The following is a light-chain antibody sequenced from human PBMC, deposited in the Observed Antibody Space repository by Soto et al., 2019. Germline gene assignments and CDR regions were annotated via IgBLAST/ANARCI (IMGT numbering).Light chain of an antibody. V-gene: IGKV1-5*01. CDR1: QSISSW. CDR3: QQYNTSPWT. Sequence: DIQVTQSPSTLSASVGDRVTFTCRASQSISSWLAWYQQKPGRAPQLLIYDASTLESGVPSRFSGSGSGTEFTLTISRLQPDDFATYYCQQYNTSPWTFGQGTKVEIK. J-gene: IGKJ1*01. CDR2: DAS.